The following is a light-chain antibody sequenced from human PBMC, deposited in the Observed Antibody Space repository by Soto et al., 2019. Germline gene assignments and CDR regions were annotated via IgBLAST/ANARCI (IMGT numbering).Light chain of an antibody. Sequence: QSVLTQPPSASGTPGQRVTISCSGTSSNIGSNYVYWYQQFPGMAPKLLIYRNTQRPSGVPDRFSGSKSGTSASLAISGLRSEDEAEYYSAAWDDSLSGPVFGGGTELTVL. J-gene: IGLJ2*01. CDR1: SSNIGSNY. CDR3: AAWDDSLSGPV. V-gene: IGLV1-47*01. CDR2: RNT.